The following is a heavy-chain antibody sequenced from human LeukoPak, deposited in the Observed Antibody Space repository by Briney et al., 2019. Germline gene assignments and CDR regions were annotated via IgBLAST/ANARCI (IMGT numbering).Heavy chain of an antibody. CDR3: ARGVGDGYNSPFDY. CDR1: GGTFISYA. V-gene: IGHV1-69*01. D-gene: IGHD5-24*01. Sequence: GSSVKVSCKASGGTFISYAISWVRQAPGQGLEWMGGIIPIFGTANYAQKFQGRVTITADESTSTAYMELSSLRSEDTAVYYCARGVGDGYNSPFDYWGQGTLVTVSS. CDR2: IIPIFGTA. J-gene: IGHJ4*02.